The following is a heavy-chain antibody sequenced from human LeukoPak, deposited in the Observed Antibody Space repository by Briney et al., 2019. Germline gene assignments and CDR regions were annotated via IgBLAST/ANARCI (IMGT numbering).Heavy chain of an antibody. J-gene: IGHJ3*02. Sequence: ASVKVPCKASGGTFSSYAISWVRQAPGQGLEWMGGIIPIFGTANYAQKFQGRVTITADESTSTAYMELSSLRSEDTAVYYCARDKIPTGDAFDIWGQGTMVTVSS. CDR3: ARDKIPTGDAFDI. D-gene: IGHD1-14*01. CDR1: GGTFSSYA. V-gene: IGHV1-69*13. CDR2: IIPIFGTA.